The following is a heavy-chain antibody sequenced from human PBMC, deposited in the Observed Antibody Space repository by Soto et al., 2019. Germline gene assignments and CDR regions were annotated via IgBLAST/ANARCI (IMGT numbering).Heavy chain of an antibody. J-gene: IGHJ4*02. V-gene: IGHV3-30*03. Sequence: GGSLRLSCAASGFTFNNYGMHWVRQAPGKGLEWIVVISFNGGNTYYADSVKGRFTISRDNSKNTLYLQMTSLRPEDTAVYYCVRVHSSSHPYFDYWGQGTLVTVSS. CDR1: GFTFNNYG. D-gene: IGHD6-13*01. CDR2: ISFNGGNT. CDR3: VRVHSSSHPYFDY.